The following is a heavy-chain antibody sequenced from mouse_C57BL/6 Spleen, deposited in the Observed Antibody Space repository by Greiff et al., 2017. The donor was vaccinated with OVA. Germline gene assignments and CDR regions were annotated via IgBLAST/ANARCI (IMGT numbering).Heavy chain of an antibody. Sequence: VQLQQPGAELVKPGASVKLSCKASGYTFTSYWMQWVKQRPGQGLEWIGEIDPSDSYTNYTQKFTGKATLTLDTSSSTAYMQLSSLTSEDSAVYYCASSNYEGFAYWGQGTLVTVSA. J-gene: IGHJ3*01. CDR2: IDPSDSYT. CDR1: GYTFTSYW. D-gene: IGHD2-5*01. CDR3: ASSNYEGFAY. V-gene: IGHV1-50*01.